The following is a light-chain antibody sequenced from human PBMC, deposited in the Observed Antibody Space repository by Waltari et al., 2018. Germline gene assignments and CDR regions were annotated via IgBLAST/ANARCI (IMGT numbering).Light chain of an antibody. Sequence: EIVLTQSPATLSLSPGERATLYCRASQSIDNFLAWYQQKPGQAPRLLIYDSSNRATDIPARFSGSRAGTDFTLTISSLEPEEFAVYYCQQRSGWPPTFGGGTKVDI. CDR1: QSIDNF. CDR3: QQRSGWPPT. J-gene: IGKJ4*01. CDR2: DSS. V-gene: IGKV3-11*01.